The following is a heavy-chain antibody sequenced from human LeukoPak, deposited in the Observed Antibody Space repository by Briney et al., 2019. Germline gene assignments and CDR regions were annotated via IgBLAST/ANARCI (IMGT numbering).Heavy chain of an antibody. V-gene: IGHV3-21*01. CDR2: ISSSSSYI. CDR1: GFTFSSYS. CDR3: ARRRVYDSSGYYSGSSLGYYYYGMDV. J-gene: IGHJ6*02. Sequence: PGGSLRLSCAASGFTFSSYSMNWVRQAPGKGLEWVSSISSSSSYIYYADSVKGRFTISRDNAKNSLYLQMNSLRAEDTAVYYCARRRVYDSSGYYSGSSLGYYYYGMDVWGQGTTVTVSS. D-gene: IGHD3-22*01.